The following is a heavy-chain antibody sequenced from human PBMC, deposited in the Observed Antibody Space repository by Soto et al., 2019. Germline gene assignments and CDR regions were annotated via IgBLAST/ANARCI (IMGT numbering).Heavy chain of an antibody. CDR2: INNDGSST. Sequence: GGSLRLSCAASGFTFSSYWMHWVRQAPGKGLVWVSRINNDGSSTTYADSVKGRFTISRDNAKNTLFLQMKSLRAEDTAVYYCARSPVSLTNWFDPWGQGTLVTVSS. CDR1: GFTFSSYW. V-gene: IGHV3-74*03. D-gene: IGHD2-21*02. CDR3: ARSPVSLTNWFDP. J-gene: IGHJ5*02.